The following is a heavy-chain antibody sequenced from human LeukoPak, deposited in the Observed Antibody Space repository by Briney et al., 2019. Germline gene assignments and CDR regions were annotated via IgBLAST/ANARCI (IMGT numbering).Heavy chain of an antibody. CDR3: AKDYTTKVRGVDY. Sequence: GGSLRLSCAASGFTFDDYGMHWVRQAPGKGLEWVSGISWNSGSIGYADSVKGRFTISRDNAKNSLYLQMNSLRPEDTALYYCAKDYTTKVRGVDYWGQGTLVTVSS. D-gene: IGHD5-18*01. J-gene: IGHJ4*02. CDR1: GFTFDDYG. V-gene: IGHV3-9*01. CDR2: ISWNSGSI.